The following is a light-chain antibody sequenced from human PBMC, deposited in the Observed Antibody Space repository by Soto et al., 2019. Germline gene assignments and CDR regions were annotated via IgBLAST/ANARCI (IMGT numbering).Light chain of an antibody. CDR2: AAS. CDR1: QCIKNY. J-gene: IGKJ4*01. Sequence: IHLTLPPSSLSASVGHRLTITCRASQCIKNYLGWYQHNKGKAPNLLIYAASTWQAGVPSRLSGSGSGTDFTLTISRVEHEDFEPYFCQQSNSSTPTFGGGTKV. CDR3: QQSNSSTPT. V-gene: IGKV1-17*01.